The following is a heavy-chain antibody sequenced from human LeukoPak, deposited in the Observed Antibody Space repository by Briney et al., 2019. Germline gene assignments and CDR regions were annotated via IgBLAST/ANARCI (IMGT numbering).Heavy chain of an antibody. D-gene: IGHD6-19*01. CDR3: ARGVLQQWLVRLVDY. Sequence: ASVKVSCKASGYTFTSYGISWVRQAPGQGLEWMGWISAYNGNTNYAQKLQGRVAMTTDTSTSTAYMELRSLTSDDTAVYYCARGVLQQWLVRLVDYWGQGTLVTVSS. V-gene: IGHV1-18*01. CDR2: ISAYNGNT. J-gene: IGHJ4*02. CDR1: GYTFTSYG.